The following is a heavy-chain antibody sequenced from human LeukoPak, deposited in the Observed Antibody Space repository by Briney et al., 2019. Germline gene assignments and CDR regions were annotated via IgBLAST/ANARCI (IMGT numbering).Heavy chain of an antibody. D-gene: IGHD6-19*01. J-gene: IGHJ4*02. CDR3: ARGRSSGWYNNYFDY. V-gene: IGHV4-34*01. CDR1: GGSFSGYY. Sequence: KPSETLSLTCAVYGGSFSGYYWSWIRQPPGKGLEWIGEINHSGSTNYNPPLKSRVTISVDTSKNQFSLKLSSVTAADTAVYYCARGRSSGWYNNYFDYWGQGTLVTVSS. CDR2: INHSGST.